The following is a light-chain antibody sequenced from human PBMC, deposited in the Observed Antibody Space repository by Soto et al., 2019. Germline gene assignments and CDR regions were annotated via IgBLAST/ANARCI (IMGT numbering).Light chain of an antibody. CDR2: GAS. CDR1: QSVSSSF. Sequence: EIVLTQSPGTLSMSPGERATLSCRASQSVSSSFLSWYQQKPGQSPRLLIYGASGRATGIPDRFSGSGSGTDVTLTTSSLEPEDFAVYYCQQYGSAPRTFGLGTKVEVK. J-gene: IGKJ1*01. CDR3: QQYGSAPRT. V-gene: IGKV3-20*01.